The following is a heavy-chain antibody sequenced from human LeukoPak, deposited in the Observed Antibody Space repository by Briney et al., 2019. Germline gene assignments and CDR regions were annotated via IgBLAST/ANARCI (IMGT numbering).Heavy chain of an antibody. Sequence: AGGSLRLSCAGSGFTFSSYDMNWIRQAPGKGLEWVSYISISSSTIYYAESVKGRFTISRDNAKNSLYLQVNSLRAEDTAVYYCAKDMPIQLWAFDYWGQGTLVTVSS. J-gene: IGHJ4*02. CDR3: AKDMPIQLWAFDY. V-gene: IGHV3-48*01. CDR2: ISISSSTI. D-gene: IGHD5-18*01. CDR1: GFTFSSYD.